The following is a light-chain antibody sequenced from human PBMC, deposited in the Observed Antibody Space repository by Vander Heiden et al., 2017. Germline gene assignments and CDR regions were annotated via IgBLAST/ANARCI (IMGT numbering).Light chain of an antibody. Sequence: DIVVTQSPDFLAVSLGEKATINCKSSQSVLYSSNNKNYLAWYQQKPGQPPKLLIYWASTRESGVPDRFSGSGSGTDFTLTISSLQAEDVAVYYCQQYYSTPRTFGGGTKVEIK. CDR2: WAS. CDR1: QSVLYSSNNKNY. J-gene: IGKJ4*01. V-gene: IGKV4-1*01. CDR3: QQYYSTPRT.